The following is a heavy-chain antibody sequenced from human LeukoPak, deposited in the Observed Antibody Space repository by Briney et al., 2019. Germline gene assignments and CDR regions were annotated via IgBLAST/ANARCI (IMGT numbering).Heavy chain of an antibody. CDR3: TRETSSRYFDY. CDR2: MNPNSGRT. J-gene: IGHJ4*02. CDR1: GYTLTSYD. Sequence: ASVKVPCKASGYTLTSYDINWVRQATGQGLEWMGWMNPNSGRTGYAQNFQGRITITRNTSISTAYMELSSLRSEDTAVYYCTRETSSRYFDYWGQGTLVTVSS. V-gene: IGHV1-8*01.